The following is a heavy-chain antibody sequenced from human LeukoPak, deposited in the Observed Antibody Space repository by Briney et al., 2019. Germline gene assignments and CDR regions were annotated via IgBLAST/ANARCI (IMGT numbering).Heavy chain of an antibody. CDR1: GYTFTSYD. V-gene: IGHV1-8*01. CDR2: MNPNSGNT. CDR3: ARDLAAWADYDFWSGYPNFDY. J-gene: IGHJ4*02. Sequence: ASVKVSCKASGYTFTSYDINWVRQATGQGLEWMGWMNPNSGNTGYSQKFQGRVTITRDTSASTAYMELSSLRSEDTAVYYCARDLAAWADYDFWSGYPNFDYWGQGTLVTVSS. D-gene: IGHD3-3*01.